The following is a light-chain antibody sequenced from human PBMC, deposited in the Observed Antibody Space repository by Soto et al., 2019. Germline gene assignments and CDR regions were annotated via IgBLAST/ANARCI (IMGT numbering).Light chain of an antibody. J-gene: IGLJ3*02. Sequence: QSALTQPPSASGSPGQSVTISCTGTSSDVGGYKYVSWYQQHPGKAPKLMIYEINKRPSGVPNRFSGSKSGNAASLTVSGLQAEDEAAYYCNSYAGNNAGVFGEGTKLTVL. V-gene: IGLV2-8*01. CDR3: NSYAGNNAGV. CDR2: EIN. CDR1: SSDVGGYKY.